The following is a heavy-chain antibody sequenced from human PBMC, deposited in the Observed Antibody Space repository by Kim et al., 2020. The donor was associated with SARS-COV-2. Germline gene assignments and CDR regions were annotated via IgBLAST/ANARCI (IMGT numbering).Heavy chain of an antibody. CDR2: IYYSGST. V-gene: IGHV4-39*01. D-gene: IGHD3-10*01. CDR3: ALHPSRYSTGSGSYYGGAFDI. CDR1: GGSISSSSYY. Sequence: SETLSLTCTVSGGSISSSSYYWGWIRQPPGKGLEWIGSIYYSGSTYYNPSLKSRVTISVDTSKNQFSLKLSSVTAADTAVYYCALHPSRYSTGSGSYYGGAFDIWGQGTMVTVSS. J-gene: IGHJ3*02.